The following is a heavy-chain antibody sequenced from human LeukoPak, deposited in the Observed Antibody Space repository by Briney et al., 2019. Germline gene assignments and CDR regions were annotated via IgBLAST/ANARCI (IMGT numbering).Heavy chain of an antibody. CDR3: TRGLPSDKIDY. V-gene: IGHV4-30-4*01. CDR2: MHYGGSP. Sequence: TSETLSLTCIVSGGSISSGDYIWTWIRQPPGKGLGWIGRMHYGGSPSYNPSLQSRVTISADTSKNQFSLSLNSVTAADTAVYYCTRGLPSDKIDYWGQGTLVTVSS. CDR1: GGSISSGDYI. D-gene: IGHD2-15*01. J-gene: IGHJ4*02.